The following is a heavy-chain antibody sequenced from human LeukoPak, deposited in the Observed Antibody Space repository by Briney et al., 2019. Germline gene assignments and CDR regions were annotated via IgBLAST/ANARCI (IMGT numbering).Heavy chain of an antibody. Sequence: SETLSLICTVSGGSISSYYWSWIRQPAGKGLEWIGRIYTSGSTNYNPSLKSRVTMSVDTSKNQFSLKLSSVTAADTAVYYCASGNLDSSSWYLIDYWGQGTLVTVSS. D-gene: IGHD6-13*01. CDR1: GGSISSYY. CDR2: IYTSGST. V-gene: IGHV4-4*07. J-gene: IGHJ4*02. CDR3: ASGNLDSSSWYLIDY.